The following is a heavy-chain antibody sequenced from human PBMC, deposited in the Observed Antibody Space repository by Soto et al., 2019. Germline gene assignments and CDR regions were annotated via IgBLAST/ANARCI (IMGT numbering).Heavy chain of an antibody. CDR2: ITSSGGST. CDR3: ASGYAVLSPLDF. J-gene: IGHJ4*02. D-gene: IGHD6-25*01. V-gene: IGHV3-23*01. CDR1: GFTFSSYA. Sequence: EVQLLESGGGLVQPGGSLRLSCAAYGFTFSSYAMNWVRQAPGKGLEWVSSITSSGGSTYYADSVKGRFTISRDNSKNPLYRQMNGLRAEDTAVYYCASGYAVLSPLDFWGQGTLVTVSS.